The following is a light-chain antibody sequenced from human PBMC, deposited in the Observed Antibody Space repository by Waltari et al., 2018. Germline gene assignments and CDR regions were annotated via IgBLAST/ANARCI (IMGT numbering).Light chain of an antibody. V-gene: IGKV3-11*01. CDR3: QQRSNWPSLS. Sequence: EIVLTQSPATLSLSPGERATLSCRASQSVSSFLAWFQQKPGQAPRLLIFDASKRATYIPARFRATGSGTDFTLTISSREPEEFAVYYCQQRSNWPSLSFGGGTKVEIK. CDR1: QSVSSF. J-gene: IGKJ4*01. CDR2: DAS.